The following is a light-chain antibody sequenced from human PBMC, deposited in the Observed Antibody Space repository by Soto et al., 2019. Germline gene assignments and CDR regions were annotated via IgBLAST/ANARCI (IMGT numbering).Light chain of an antibody. V-gene: IGKV3-15*01. CDR1: QSVASY. CDR3: QQYNDWPRT. Sequence: EIVMTQSPATLSVSPGERATLSCRASQSVASYLAWYQQKPGQTPRLLMYGASTRATGFPARFSGSGSGTECTLTISSRQSEDFAVYYCQQYNDWPRTFGQGTKVEIK. J-gene: IGKJ1*01. CDR2: GAS.